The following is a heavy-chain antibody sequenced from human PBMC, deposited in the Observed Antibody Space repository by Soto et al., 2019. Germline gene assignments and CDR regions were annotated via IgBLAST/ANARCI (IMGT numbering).Heavy chain of an antibody. J-gene: IGHJ4*02. V-gene: IGHV2-5*02. Sequence: QITLNESGPTVVRPTETLTLTCTFSGFSLSTSGVRVGWIRQSPGKAPEWLALIYWDDDKRYSESLKSRLTITKDTSKNQVVLTMANLDPADTATYYCAHRVLRTVFGLVTTTAIYFDFWGPGTPVAVSS. CDR3: AHRVLRTVFGLVTTTAIYFDF. D-gene: IGHD3-3*01. CDR1: GFSLSTSGVR. CDR2: IYWDDDK.